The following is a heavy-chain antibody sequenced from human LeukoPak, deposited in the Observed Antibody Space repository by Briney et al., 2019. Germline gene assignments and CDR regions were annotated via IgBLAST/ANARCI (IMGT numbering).Heavy chain of an antibody. CDR3: AKGGGGNSIVYYYYYYMDV. D-gene: IGHD4-23*01. Sequence: PGGSLRLSCAASGFTFSEYAMSWVRQAPGKGLEWVSGISGSGGTSNYADSVKGRFTISRDNSKNTLYLQMNSLRAEDTAVYYCAKGGGGNSIVYYYYYYMDVWGKGTTVTVSS. J-gene: IGHJ6*03. V-gene: IGHV3-23*01. CDR2: ISGSGGTS. CDR1: GFTFSEYA.